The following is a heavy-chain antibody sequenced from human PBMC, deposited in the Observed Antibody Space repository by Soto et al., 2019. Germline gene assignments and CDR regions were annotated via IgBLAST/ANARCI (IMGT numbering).Heavy chain of an antibody. J-gene: IGHJ6*04. CDR2: INGGGSST. CDR3: AKVSRGAPTITDYDYSGRDV. D-gene: IGHD3-10*01. Sequence: GGSLRLSCAASGFTFSSYAMSWVRQAPGKGLEWVSAINGGGSSTYYADSVKGRVTISRDNSKNTLYLQMNSLRAEDTAVYYCAKVSRGAPTITDYDYSGRDVWGKGTTLTVP. V-gene: IGHV3-23*01. CDR1: GFTFSSYA.